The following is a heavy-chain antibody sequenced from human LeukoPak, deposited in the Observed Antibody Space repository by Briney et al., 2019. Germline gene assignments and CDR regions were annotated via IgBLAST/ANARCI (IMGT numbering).Heavy chain of an antibody. Sequence: PGGSLRLSCAASGFTFSTFGMHWVRQAPGKGLEWVAFIRYDGSDTYYADSVKGRFSISRDNSKNTLYLQMNSLRAEDTAVYYCARDVDPYSNYDYWGQGTLVTVSS. CDR3: ARDVDPYSNYDY. CDR1: GFTFSTFG. J-gene: IGHJ4*02. CDR2: IRYDGSDT. D-gene: IGHD4-11*01. V-gene: IGHV3-30*02.